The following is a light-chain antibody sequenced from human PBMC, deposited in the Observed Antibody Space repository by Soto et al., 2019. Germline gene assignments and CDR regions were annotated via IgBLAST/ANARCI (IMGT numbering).Light chain of an antibody. CDR2: GAS. CDR1: QSVGSY. Sequence: ENVLTQSPGTLSLSPGERATLSCRASQSVGSYLGWYQNKPGQAPRLLIYGASNTATGIPDRFSGSGSGTDFALTISRLEAEEFAVYYCQHYGGPPPWTFGQGTKVEIK. J-gene: IGKJ1*01. V-gene: IGKV3-20*01. CDR3: QHYGGPPPWT.